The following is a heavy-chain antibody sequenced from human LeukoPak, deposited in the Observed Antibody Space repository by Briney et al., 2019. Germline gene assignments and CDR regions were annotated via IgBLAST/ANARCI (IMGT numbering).Heavy chain of an antibody. V-gene: IGHV7-4-1*02. D-gene: IGHD3-22*01. CDR2: INTNTGNP. CDR1: GYTFTSYA. CDR3: ARVWQQGGYYDSSPLGFDY. J-gene: IGHJ4*02. Sequence: ASVTVSCKASGYTFTSYAMNWVRQAPGQGLEWMGWINTNTGNPTYAQGFTGRFVFSLDTSVSTAYLQISSLKAEDTAVYYCARVWQQGGYYDSSPLGFDYWGQGTLVTVSS.